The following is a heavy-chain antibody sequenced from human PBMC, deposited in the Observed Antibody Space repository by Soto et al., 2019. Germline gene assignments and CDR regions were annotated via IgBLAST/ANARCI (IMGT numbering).Heavy chain of an antibody. CDR2: IYYSGST. CDR3: ARGSTYYDFWSGRTGQYFDD. V-gene: IGHV4-59*01. D-gene: IGHD3-3*01. Sequence: PSETLSLTCTVSGGSISSYYWSWIRQPPGKGLEWIGYIYYSGSTNYNPSLKSRVTISVDTSKNQFSLKLSSVTAADTAVYYCARGSTYYDFWSGRTGQYFDDWGQGTLVTVSS. CDR1: GGSISSYY. J-gene: IGHJ4*02.